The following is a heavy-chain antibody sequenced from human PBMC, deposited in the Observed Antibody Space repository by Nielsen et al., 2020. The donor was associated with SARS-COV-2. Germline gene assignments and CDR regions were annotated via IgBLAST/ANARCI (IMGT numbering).Heavy chain of an antibody. CDR3: AKAQAYDSSGYYSITYYFDY. J-gene: IGHJ4*02. Sequence: SLKISCVGSGFTFDDYAMHWVRQAPGKGLEWVSGISWNSVSIDYADSVKGRFTISRDNAKSSLYLQMNSLRAEGTALYYCAKAQAYDSSGYYSITYYFDYWGQGTLVTVSS. CDR2: ISWNSVSI. D-gene: IGHD3-22*01. CDR1: GFTFDDYA. V-gene: IGHV3-9*01.